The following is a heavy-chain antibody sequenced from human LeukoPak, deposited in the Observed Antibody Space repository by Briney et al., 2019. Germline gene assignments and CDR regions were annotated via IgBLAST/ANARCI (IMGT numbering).Heavy chain of an antibody. J-gene: IGHJ5*02. CDR3: ARVQYSSSWWDYSWFDP. Sequence: GASVKVSCKASGYTFTGYYMHWVRQATGQGLEWMGWMNPNSGNTGYAQKFQGRVTMTRNTSISTAYMELSSLRSEDTAVYYCARVQYSSSWWDYSWFDPWGQGTLVTVSS. CDR1: GYTFTGYY. CDR2: MNPNSGNT. D-gene: IGHD6-13*01. V-gene: IGHV1-8*02.